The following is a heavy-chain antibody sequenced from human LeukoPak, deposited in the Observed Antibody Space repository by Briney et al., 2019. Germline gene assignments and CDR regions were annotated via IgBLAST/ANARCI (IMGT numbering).Heavy chain of an antibody. D-gene: IGHD6-13*01. CDR3: ARLGAGGYSSSWYDWFDP. V-gene: IGHV4-39*01. J-gene: IGHJ5*02. Sequence: SETLSLTCTVSGDSISSSSHYWGWIRQPPGKGLEWIGSIYYRGSTYYNPSLKSRVTISVDTSKNQFSLKLSSVTAADTAVYYCARLGAGGYSSSWYDWFDPWGQGTLVTVSS. CDR2: IYYRGST. CDR1: GDSISSSSHY.